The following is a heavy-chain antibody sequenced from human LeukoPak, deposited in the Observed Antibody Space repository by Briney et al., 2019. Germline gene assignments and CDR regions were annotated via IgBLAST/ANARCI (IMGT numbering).Heavy chain of an antibody. CDR2: IRYDGSNK. V-gene: IGHV3-30*02. J-gene: IGHJ3*02. CDR3: AKAPMIVDAFDI. D-gene: IGHD3-22*01. CDR1: GFTFSSYG. Sequence: PGGSLRLSCAASGFTFSSYGMHWVRQAPGKGLEWVAFIRYDGSNKYYADSVKGRFTVSRDNSKNTLYLQTNSLRAEDTAVYYCAKAPMIVDAFDIWGQGTMVTVSS.